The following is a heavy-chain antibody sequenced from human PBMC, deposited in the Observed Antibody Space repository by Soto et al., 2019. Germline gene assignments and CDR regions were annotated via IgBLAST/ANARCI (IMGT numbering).Heavy chain of an antibody. CDR1: GGSISSGGYY. V-gene: IGHV4-31*03. CDR3: ARDESDAFDI. J-gene: IGHJ3*02. CDR2: IYYSGST. Sequence: ASETLSLTCTVSGGSISSGGYYWSWIRQHPGKGLEWIGYIYYSGSTYYNPSLKSRVTISVDTSKNQFSLKLSSVTAADTAVYYCARDESDAFDIWGQGTMVTVSS.